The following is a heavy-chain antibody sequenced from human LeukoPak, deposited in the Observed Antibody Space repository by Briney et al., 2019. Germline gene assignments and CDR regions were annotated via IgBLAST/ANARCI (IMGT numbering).Heavy chain of an antibody. D-gene: IGHD3-9*01. CDR1: GYTFTSYY. V-gene: IGHV1-46*01. CDR2: INPSGGST. Sequence: ASVKVSCKASGYTFTSYYMHWVRQAPGQGLEWMGIINPSGGSTSYAQKFQGRVTMTRDTSTSTVYMELSSLRSEDTAVYYCARDLGGYDILTGFDYWGQGTLVTVSS. J-gene: IGHJ4*02. CDR3: ARDLGGYDILTGFDY.